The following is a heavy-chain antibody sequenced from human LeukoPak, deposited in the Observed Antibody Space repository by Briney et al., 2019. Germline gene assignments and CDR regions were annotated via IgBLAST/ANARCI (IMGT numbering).Heavy chain of an antibody. CDR2: ISYDGSNK. J-gene: IGHJ4*02. D-gene: IGHD6-19*01. CDR3: ARDLDSSGSFDY. V-gene: IGHV3-30*04. Sequence: GRPLTLPCAPSGYTFSSYAMHGPRRAPGRGLEGVAVISYDGSNKYYADSVKGRFTISRDNSKNTLYLQMNSVRAEDTAVYYCARDLDSSGSFDYWGQGTLVTVSS. CDR1: GYTFSSYA.